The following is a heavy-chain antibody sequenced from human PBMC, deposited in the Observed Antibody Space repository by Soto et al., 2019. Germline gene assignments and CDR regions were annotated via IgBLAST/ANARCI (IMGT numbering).Heavy chain of an antibody. V-gene: IGHV4-59*01. J-gene: IGHJ4*02. CDR1: GGSISSYY. Sequence: QVQLQESGPGLVKPSETLSLTCTVSGGSISSYYWSWIRQPPGKGLEWIGYIYYSGNTNYNPSLKSRVTISVDTSKNQFSLKLSSVTAADTAVYYCARGWSHYYGSGAAFDYWGQGTLVTVSS. CDR2: IYYSGNT. CDR3: ARGWSHYYGSGAAFDY. D-gene: IGHD3-10*01.